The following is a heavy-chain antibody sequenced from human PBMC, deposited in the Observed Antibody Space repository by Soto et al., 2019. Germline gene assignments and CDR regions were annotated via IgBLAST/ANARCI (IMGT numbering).Heavy chain of an antibody. CDR2: INHSGST. V-gene: IGHV4-34*01. CDR1: GGSFSGYY. Sequence: PSETLSLTCAVYGGSFSGYYWSWIRQPPGKGLEWMGEINHSGSTNYNPSLKSRVTISVDTSKNQFSLKLSSVTAADTAVYYCARDLQFRGFYGMDVWGQGTTVTVS. CDR3: ARDLQFRGFYGMDV. D-gene: IGHD3-10*01. J-gene: IGHJ6*02.